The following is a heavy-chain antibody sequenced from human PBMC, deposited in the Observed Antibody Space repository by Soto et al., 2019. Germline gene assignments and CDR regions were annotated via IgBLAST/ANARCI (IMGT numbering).Heavy chain of an antibody. CDR1: GFTFSSYA. J-gene: IGHJ6*02. CDR2: ISYDGSNK. D-gene: IGHD3-3*01. Sequence: QVQLVESGGGVVQPGRSLRLSCAASGFTFSSYAMHWVRQAPGTGLKWVAVISYDGSNKYYADSVKGRFTISRDNSKNTLYLQMNSRRAEDTAVYYCARDKDYYDFTHGMDVWGQGTTVTGSS. V-gene: IGHV3-30-3*01. CDR3: ARDKDYYDFTHGMDV.